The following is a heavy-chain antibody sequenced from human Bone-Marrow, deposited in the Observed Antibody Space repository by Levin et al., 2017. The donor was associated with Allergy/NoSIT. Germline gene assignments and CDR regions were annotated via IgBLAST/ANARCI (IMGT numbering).Heavy chain of an antibody. J-gene: IGHJ3*01. Sequence: GGSLRLSCAAFAFTFSSYPMHWVRQAPGKGLEWVAVISYDGSNKYYADSVKGRFTISRDNSKNTLYLEMNSLTAEDTAVYYCARDGEGWSSGWYDAFDFWGQGTKVTVSS. CDR1: AFTFSSYP. D-gene: IGHD6-19*01. V-gene: IGHV3-30*04. CDR3: ARDGEGWSSGWYDAFDF. CDR2: ISYDGSNK.